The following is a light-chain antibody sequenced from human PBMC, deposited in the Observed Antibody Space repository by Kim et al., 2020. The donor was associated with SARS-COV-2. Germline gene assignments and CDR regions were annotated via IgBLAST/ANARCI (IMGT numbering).Light chain of an antibody. J-gene: IGKJ1*01. CDR1: RSIGSC. V-gene: IGKV1-5*03. Sequence: SASVGYRVTITCRASRSIGSCLAWYQQQPGKAPNLLIYETSSLKSGVPSRFSGSGSGTEFTLTISSLQPEDFATYYCQQYDTSWTFGQGTKVDIK. CDR2: ETS. CDR3: QQYDTSWT.